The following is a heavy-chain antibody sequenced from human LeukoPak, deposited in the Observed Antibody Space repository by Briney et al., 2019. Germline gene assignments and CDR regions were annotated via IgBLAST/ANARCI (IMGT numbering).Heavy chain of an antibody. CDR1: GASISSYY. CDR3: ARRSISGNSWDYFDY. V-gene: IGHV4-59*08. CDR2: MYYSGST. Sequence: SETLSLTCTVSGASISSYYWSWLRQPPGKGLEWIAFMYYSGSTNYNPSLKSRVTVSLDTSKNQFSLKLSSVTAADTAVYYCARRSISGNSWDYFDYWGQGTLVTVSS. J-gene: IGHJ4*02. D-gene: IGHD4-23*01.